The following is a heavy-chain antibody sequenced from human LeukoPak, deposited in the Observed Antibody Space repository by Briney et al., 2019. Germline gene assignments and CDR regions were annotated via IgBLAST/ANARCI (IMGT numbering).Heavy chain of an antibody. CDR1: GFAFSDYL. D-gene: IGHD2-21*02. J-gene: IGHJ4*02. V-gene: IGHV3-7*01. Sequence: GGSQRLFCACTGFAFSDYLMQWGRQAPRKGLEWVANINYHGNENYLLDSVKGRFTISRDNAKNSLFLQMNSLRVEDTAVYYCTRGDPDYWGLGTLVTVSS. CDR3: TRGDPDY. CDR2: INYHGNEN.